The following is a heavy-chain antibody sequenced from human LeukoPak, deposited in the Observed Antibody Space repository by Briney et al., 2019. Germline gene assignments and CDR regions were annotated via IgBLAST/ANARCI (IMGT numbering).Heavy chain of an antibody. J-gene: IGHJ4*02. CDR3: ARVQSGSYFFDY. CDR2: IYSSGST. CDR1: GGSFSNYY. V-gene: IGHV4-59*01. Sequence: SETLSLTCTVSGGSFSNYYWNWIRQPPGKGLEWIGFIYSSGSTNYNPSLKSRVTISVDTSKNQFSLKLSSVTAADTAVYYCARVQSGSYFFDYWGQGTLVTVSS. D-gene: IGHD1-26*01.